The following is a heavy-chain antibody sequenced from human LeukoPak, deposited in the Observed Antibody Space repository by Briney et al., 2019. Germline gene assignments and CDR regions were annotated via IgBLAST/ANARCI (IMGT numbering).Heavy chain of an antibody. Sequence: PGGSLRLSCAASGFTFSSYAMSWVRQAPGKGLEWVSAISGSGGSTYYADSVKGRFTISRDNSKNTLYLQMNSLRAEDTAVYYCAKVLKLAKKSIMIMFGGVIVYCFDYWGQGTLVTVSS. CDR1: GFTFSSYA. V-gene: IGHV3-23*01. CDR3: AKVLKLAKKSIMIMFGGVIVYCFDY. J-gene: IGHJ4*02. D-gene: IGHD3-16*02. CDR2: ISGSGGST.